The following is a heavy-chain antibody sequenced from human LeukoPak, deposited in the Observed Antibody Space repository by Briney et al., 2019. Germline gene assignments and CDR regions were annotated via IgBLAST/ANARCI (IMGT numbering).Heavy chain of an antibody. Sequence: ASVKVSCKASGYTFTTYDINWVRQATGQGLEWMGWLSPNSGQTAYAQKFQGRVTMTRDISISTFYLELSSLTSEDTAVYYCTRGNGVAGDYWGQGNLVTVSS. V-gene: IGHV1-8*01. CDR1: GYTFTTYD. D-gene: IGHD6-19*01. CDR3: TRGNGVAGDY. CDR2: LSPNSGQT. J-gene: IGHJ4*02.